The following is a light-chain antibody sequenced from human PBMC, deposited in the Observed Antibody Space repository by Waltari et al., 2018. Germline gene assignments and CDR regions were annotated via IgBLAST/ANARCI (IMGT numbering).Light chain of an antibody. J-gene: IGLJ2*01. CDR3: CSYAGSGTLV. Sequence: QSALTQPASVSGSPGQSITISCTGTSSDVGNYDLVSWYQQHPGKAPKLMIYEVTKRPSGVANRFSGSNVGNTASLTVSVLQAEDEADYYCCSYAGSGTLVFGGGTKLTVL. V-gene: IGLV2-23*02. CDR2: EVT. CDR1: SSDVGNYDL.